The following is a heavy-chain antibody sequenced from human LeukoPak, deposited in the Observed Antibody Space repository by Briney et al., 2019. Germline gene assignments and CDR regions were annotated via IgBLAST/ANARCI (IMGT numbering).Heavy chain of an antibody. Sequence: PGGSLRLSCAASGCTFSSYAMSWVRQAPGKGLEWVSAISGSGGSTYYADSVKGRFTISRDNSKNTLYLQMNSLRAEDTAVYYCAKTLPHIVVVTAIDYWGQGTLVTVSS. D-gene: IGHD2-21*02. J-gene: IGHJ4*02. V-gene: IGHV3-23*01. CDR3: AKTLPHIVVVTAIDY. CDR2: ISGSGGST. CDR1: GCTFSSYA.